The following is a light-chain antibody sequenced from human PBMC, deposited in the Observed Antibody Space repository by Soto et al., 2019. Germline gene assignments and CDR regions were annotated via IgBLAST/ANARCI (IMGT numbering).Light chain of an antibody. J-gene: IGKJ1*01. CDR3: MQVLQTSWT. V-gene: IGKV2-28*01. CDR1: QSLLHSNGYNY. CDR2: LGS. Sequence: DIVLTQSPLSLPVTPGEPASISCRSSQSLLHSNGYNYLDWYLQRPGQSPQLLIYLGSSRASGVPDRFSGSGSGTDVTLKISSVEAEDVGVYYCMQVLQTSWTFGQGTKVEIK.